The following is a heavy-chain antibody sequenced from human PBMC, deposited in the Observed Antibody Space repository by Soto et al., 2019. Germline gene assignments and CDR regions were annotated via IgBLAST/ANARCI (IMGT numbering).Heavy chain of an antibody. CDR1: GFSLTSTGVG. V-gene: IGHV2-5*01. CDR2: TYWNDDD. D-gene: IGHD6-19*01. CDR3: AHRPGGSGWRYYFDY. J-gene: IGHJ4*02. Sequence: SGPTLVNPTQTLTLTCSFSGFSLTSTGVGVGWFRQPPGKALEWLGLTYWNDDDRYRSSLRSRLTITKDTSKNQVVLTMTNMDPEDTATYYCAHRPGGSGWRYYFDYWGQGTLVTVSS.